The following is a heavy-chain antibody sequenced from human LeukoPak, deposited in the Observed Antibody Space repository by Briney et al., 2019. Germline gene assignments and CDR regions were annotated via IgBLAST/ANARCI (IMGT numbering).Heavy chain of an antibody. CDR2: IYYSGST. J-gene: IGHJ4*02. CDR1: GGSISSSSYY. V-gene: IGHV4-39*07. CDR3: AREEGAVAGSPFFDY. Sequence: SETLSLTCTVSGGSISSSSYYWGWIRQPPGKGLEWIGSIYYSGSTYYSPSLKSRVTISIDTSKNQFSLKLRSVTAADTAVYYCAREEGAVAGSPFFDYWGQGTLVTVSS. D-gene: IGHD6-19*01.